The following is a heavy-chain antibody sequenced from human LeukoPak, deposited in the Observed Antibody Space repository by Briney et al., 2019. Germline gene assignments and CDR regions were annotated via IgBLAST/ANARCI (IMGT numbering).Heavy chain of an antibody. J-gene: IGHJ4*02. D-gene: IGHD3-22*01. CDR2: VSAGGQYT. V-gene: IGHV3-23*01. CDR1: GFTFSSYA. CDR3: AKDVPANYYDTTGYYFDS. Sequence: GGSLRLSCAAPGFTFSSYAMNWVRQAPGEGLEWVASVSAGGQYTLYSVSVKGRFSVSRDNSRNTLDLHMSSVGAEDTAIYFCAKDVPANYYDTTGYYFDSWGQGTLVTVSS.